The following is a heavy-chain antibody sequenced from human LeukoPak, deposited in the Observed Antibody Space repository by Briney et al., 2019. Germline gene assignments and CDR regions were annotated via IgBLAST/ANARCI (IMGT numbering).Heavy chain of an antibody. CDR3: ARQPSDGFTGIFDY. V-gene: IGHV4-59*08. J-gene: IGHJ4*02. CDR1: GAFIIRSH. CDR2: ISVSGST. D-gene: IGHD5-24*01. Sequence: SETLSLNCTVSGAFIIRSHWSWIPLSPGNGLESLGYISVSGSTNYNPSLRSRVTISVDTSKNHFSLKLSSVTAADTAVYYCARQPSDGFTGIFDYWGQGTLVTVSS.